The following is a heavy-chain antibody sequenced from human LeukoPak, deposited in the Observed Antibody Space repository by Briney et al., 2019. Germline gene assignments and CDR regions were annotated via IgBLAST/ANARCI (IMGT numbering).Heavy chain of an antibody. V-gene: IGHV3-49*03. CDR2: IRRKAYGGTT. J-gene: IGHJ3*02. D-gene: IGHD3-10*01. Sequence: PGRSLRLSCTASGFTFGDYAMSWFRQAPGKGLEWVGFIRRKAYGGTTEYAASVKGRFTISRDDSKSIAYLQMNSLKTEDTAVYYCTRSLLWFGELPSNDAFDIWSQGTMVTVSS. CDR1: GFTFGDYA. CDR3: TRSLLWFGELPSNDAFDI.